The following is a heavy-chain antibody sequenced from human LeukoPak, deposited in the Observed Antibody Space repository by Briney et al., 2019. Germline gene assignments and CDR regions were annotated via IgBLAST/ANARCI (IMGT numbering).Heavy chain of an antibody. CDR2: IYYSGST. J-gene: IGHJ4*02. CDR3: ARHLILDYDILTGYYNPFDY. D-gene: IGHD3-9*01. V-gene: IGHV4-39*01. CDR1: GGSISSYY. Sequence: PSETLSLTCTVSGGSISSYYWSWIRQPPGKGLEWIGSIYYSGSTYYNPSLKSRVTISVDTSKNQFSLKLGSVTAADTAVYYCARHLILDYDILTGYYNPFDYWGQGTLVTVSS.